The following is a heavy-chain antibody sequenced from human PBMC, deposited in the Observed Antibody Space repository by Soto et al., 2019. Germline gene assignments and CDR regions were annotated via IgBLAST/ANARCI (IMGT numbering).Heavy chain of an antibody. CDR3: ARPVYDSSGYRPG. D-gene: IGHD3-22*01. CDR1: GGSISSSSYY. Sequence: QLQLQESGPGLVKPSETLSLTCTVSGGSISSSSYYWGWIRQPPGKGLEWIGSIYYSGSTYYNPSLKSRVTISVDTSKNRFSLKLSSVTAADTAVYCSARPVYDSSGYRPGWGQGTLVTVSS. J-gene: IGHJ4*02. V-gene: IGHV4-39*01. CDR2: IYYSGST.